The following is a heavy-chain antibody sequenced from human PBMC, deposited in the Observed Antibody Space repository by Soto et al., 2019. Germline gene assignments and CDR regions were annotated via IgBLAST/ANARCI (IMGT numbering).Heavy chain of an antibody. D-gene: IGHD2-8*01. CDR1: GFSLSDYW. V-gene: IGHV3-74*01. CDR2: ITRDGSST. CDR3: ARGANGNYYFDY. Sequence: EVQLVESGGGLVQPGVSLRLSCAASGFSLSDYWMHWVRQAPGEGLVWLSRITRDGSSTNYADSVKGRFTISRDNAKNKSYLQVNSLRCEDTAVYYCARGANGNYYFDYWGQGTLVTVSS. J-gene: IGHJ4*02.